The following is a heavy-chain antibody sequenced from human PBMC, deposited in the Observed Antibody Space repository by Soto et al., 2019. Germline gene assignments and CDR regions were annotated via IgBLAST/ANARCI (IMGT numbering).Heavy chain of an antibody. J-gene: IGHJ5*02. CDR1: GYTFTTYG. CDR3: AREDGYCSGGSCHSGGWLEP. V-gene: IGHV1-18*01. Sequence: ASVKVSCKTSGYTFTTYGVSWVRQAPGQGLEWMGWISPYNGNTNYAQRLQGGVTLTTDTSTKTAYMELMSLRSDDTALYYCAREDGYCSGGSCHSGGWLEPWGQGTLVTVSS. CDR2: ISPYNGNT. D-gene: IGHD2-15*01.